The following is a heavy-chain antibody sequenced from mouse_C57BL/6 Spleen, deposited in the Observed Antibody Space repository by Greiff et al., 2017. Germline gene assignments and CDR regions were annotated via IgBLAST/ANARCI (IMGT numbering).Heavy chain of an antibody. J-gene: IGHJ1*03. CDR1: GYAFSSSW. Sequence: QVQLKESGPELVKPGASVKISCKASGYAFSSSWMNWVKQRPGQGLEWIGRIYPGDGDTNSNGKFKGKATLPADKSSSTAYMQLSRLKSENSAVXFCARGFIARIVARGYFDVWCTGTTGTVSS. V-gene: IGHV1-82*01. D-gene: IGHD1-1*01. CDR3: ARGFIARIVARGYFDV. CDR2: IYPGDGDT.